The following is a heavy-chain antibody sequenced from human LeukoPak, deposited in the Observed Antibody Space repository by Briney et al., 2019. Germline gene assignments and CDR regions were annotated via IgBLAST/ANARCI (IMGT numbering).Heavy chain of an antibody. D-gene: IGHD5-24*01. J-gene: IGHJ5*02. CDR2: FHRGRI. CDR3: SRAPSSYESGNGYPNLGWLDP. CDR1: GYPIGLDYY. Sequence: SETLSLTCKVSGYPIGLDYYWVWIRQAPGRGLQWIGGFHRGRIQYNSALKSRVTISIDSSKNQFSLRMWPVTAADTAFYFCSRAPSSYESGNGYPNLGWLDPWGQGALVTVSS. V-gene: IGHV4-38-2*02.